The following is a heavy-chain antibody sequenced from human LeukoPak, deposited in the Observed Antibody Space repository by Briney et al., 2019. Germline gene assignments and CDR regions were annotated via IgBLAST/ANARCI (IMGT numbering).Heavy chain of an antibody. CDR3: ARDGLAVAMTEDGAFDI. D-gene: IGHD6-19*01. Sequence: GAPVKVSCKASGYTFTGYYMHWVRQAPGQGLEWMGWINPNSGGTNYAQKFQGRVTMTRDTSISTAYMELSRLRSDDTAVYYCARDGLAVAMTEDGAFDIWGQGTMVTVSS. CDR1: GYTFTGYY. J-gene: IGHJ3*02. CDR2: INPNSGGT. V-gene: IGHV1-2*02.